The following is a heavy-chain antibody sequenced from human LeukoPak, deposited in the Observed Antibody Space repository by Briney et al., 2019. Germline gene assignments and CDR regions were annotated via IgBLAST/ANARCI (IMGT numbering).Heavy chain of an antibody. V-gene: IGHV3-23*01. J-gene: IGHJ3*02. CDR1: GFTFSSYA. D-gene: IGHD3-3*01. CDR3: AKRDYDFWSGYYNIPIGGAFDI. CDR2: ISGSGGST. Sequence: GGSLRLSCAASGFTFSSYAMSWVRQAPGKGLEWVSAISGSGGSTYYADSVKGRFTISRGNSKNTLYLQMNSLRAEDTAVYYCAKRDYDFWSGYYNIPIGGAFDIWGQRTMVTVSS.